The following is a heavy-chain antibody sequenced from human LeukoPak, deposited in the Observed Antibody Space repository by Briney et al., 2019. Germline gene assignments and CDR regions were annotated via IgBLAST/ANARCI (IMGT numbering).Heavy chain of an antibody. Sequence: SETLSLTCTVSGGSISSYYWSWIRQPPGKGLEWIGYIYYSGSTNYNPSLKSRVTISVDTSKNQFSLKLSSVTAADTAVCYCARASVEMATIFDYWGQGTLVTVSS. D-gene: IGHD5-24*01. CDR1: GGSISSYY. CDR2: IYYSGST. CDR3: ARASVEMATIFDY. V-gene: IGHV4-59*01. J-gene: IGHJ4*02.